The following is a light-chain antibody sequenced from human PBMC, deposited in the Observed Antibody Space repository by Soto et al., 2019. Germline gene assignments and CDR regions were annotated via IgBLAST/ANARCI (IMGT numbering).Light chain of an antibody. CDR1: SSDVGAYNF. J-gene: IGLJ1*01. CDR2: EVT. V-gene: IGLV2-14*01. Sequence: QSVLTQPASVSGSPGQSITISCTGSSSDVGAYNFVSWYQHHPGKAPKLILYEVTTRPSGVSSRFSGSKSGNTASLTISGPQADDEANYYCSSYTSSNTPYVFGTGTKVTVL. CDR3: SSYTSSNTPYV.